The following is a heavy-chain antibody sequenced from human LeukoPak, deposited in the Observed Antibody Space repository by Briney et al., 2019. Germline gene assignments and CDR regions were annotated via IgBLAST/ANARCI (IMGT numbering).Heavy chain of an antibody. J-gene: IGHJ4*02. CDR2: IKQDGSVK. CDR1: GFTFSSYW. CDR3: AKDESGYGDLDY. V-gene: IGHV3-7*01. D-gene: IGHD4-17*01. Sequence: GGSLRLSCAASGFTFSSYWMSWVRQAPGKGLEWVANIKQDGSVKYYVDSVKGRFTISRDNSKNTLYLQMNSLRAEDTAVYYCAKDESGYGDLDYWGQGTLVTVSS.